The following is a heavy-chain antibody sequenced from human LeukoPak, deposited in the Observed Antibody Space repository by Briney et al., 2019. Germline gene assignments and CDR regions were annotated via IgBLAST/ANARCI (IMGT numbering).Heavy chain of an antibody. Sequence: SETLSLTCTVSGGSVSSGGFYWSWIRQHPGKGLEWIGYIYYIGSTYYNPSLKSRVTISVDTSKNQFSLKLSSVTAADTAVYYCASSRRQLGYLEEWVSWFDPWGQGTLVTVSS. CDR3: ASSRRQLGYLEEWVSWFDP. CDR1: GGSVSSGGFY. D-gene: IGHD3-3*01. V-gene: IGHV4-31*03. CDR2: IYYIGST. J-gene: IGHJ5*02.